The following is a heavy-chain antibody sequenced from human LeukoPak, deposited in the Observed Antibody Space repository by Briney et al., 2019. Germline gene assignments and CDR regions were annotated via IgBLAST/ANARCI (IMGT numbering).Heavy chain of an antibody. CDR3: ARAGLELRLASYYFDY. CDR2: ISAYNGNT. D-gene: IGHD1-7*01. Sequence: ASVKISCKASGYTFTSYGISWVRQAPGQGPEWMGWISAYNGNTNYAQKLQGRVTMTTDTSTSTAYMELRSLRSDDTAVYYCARAGLELRLASYYFDYWGQGTLVTVSS. CDR1: GYTFTSYG. J-gene: IGHJ4*02. V-gene: IGHV1-18*01.